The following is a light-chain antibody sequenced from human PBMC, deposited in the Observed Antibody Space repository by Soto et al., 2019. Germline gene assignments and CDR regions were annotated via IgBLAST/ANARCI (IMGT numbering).Light chain of an antibody. V-gene: IGKV3-15*01. CDR2: AAS. CDR3: QQYNNWPPWT. CDR1: QNVSSN. J-gene: IGKJ1*01. Sequence: TVLTQSPGTLSLSPGERATLSCRASQNVSSNLAWYQQKPGQAPRLLIYAASTRATGIPVRFSGSGSGTEFTLTISSLQSEDFAVYYCQQYNNWPPWTFGQGTKVEIK.